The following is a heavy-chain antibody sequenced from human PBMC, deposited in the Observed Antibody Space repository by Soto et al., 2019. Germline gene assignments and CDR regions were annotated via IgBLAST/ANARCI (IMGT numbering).Heavy chain of an antibody. CDR3: ARDPWNYGGLEATSEYYFDY. CDR2: ISAYNGNT. Sequence: ASVKVSCKASGYTFTSYGISWVRQAPGQGLEWMGWISAYNGNTNYAQKLQGRVTMTTDTSTSTAYMELRSLRAEDTAVYYCARDPWNYGGLEATSEYYFDYWGQGTLVTVSS. D-gene: IGHD1-7*01. J-gene: IGHJ4*02. CDR1: GYTFTSYG. V-gene: IGHV1-18*01.